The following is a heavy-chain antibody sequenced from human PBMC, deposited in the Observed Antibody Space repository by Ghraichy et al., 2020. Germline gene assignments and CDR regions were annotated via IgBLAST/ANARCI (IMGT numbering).Heavy chain of an antibody. J-gene: IGHJ4*02. V-gene: IGHV3-23*01. CDR2: ISGSGGST. CDR1: GFTFSSYA. D-gene: IGHD6-19*01. CDR3: AKDFSSKETVAGPDY. Sequence: LSLTCAASGFTFSSYAMSWVRQAPGKGLEWVSAISGSGGSTYYADSVKGRFTISRDNSKNTLYLQMNSLRAEDTAVYYCAKDFSSKETVAGPDYWGQGTLVTVSS.